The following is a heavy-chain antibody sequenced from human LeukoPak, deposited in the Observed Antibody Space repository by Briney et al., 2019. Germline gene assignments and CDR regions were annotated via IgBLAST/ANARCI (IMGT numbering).Heavy chain of an antibody. V-gene: IGHV3-9*01. CDR2: IKWNRGSI. CDR3: AEGGCYTTYSPYGMDV. Sequence: PGGSLRLSCAASGITLYDYAMRWVRQAPGEGLGWVSGIKWNRGSIDYADSVKGRFSISRDKAKNSLYLQMNRLRAEDTPLYYFAEGGCYTTYSPYGMDVWGQGTTVTVSS. J-gene: IGHJ6*02. D-gene: IGHD1-26*01. CDR1: GITLYDYA.